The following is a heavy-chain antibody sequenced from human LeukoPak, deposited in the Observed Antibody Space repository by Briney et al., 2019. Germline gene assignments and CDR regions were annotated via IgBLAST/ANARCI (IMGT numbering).Heavy chain of an antibody. Sequence: GRSLRLSCAASGFTFSSYGMHWVRQAPGKGLEWVAVIWYDGSNKYYADSMKGRFTISRDNSKNTLYLQMNSLRAEDTAVYYCARARLQVLDYWGQGTLVTVSS. D-gene: IGHD5-18*01. V-gene: IGHV3-33*01. CDR3: ARARLQVLDY. J-gene: IGHJ4*02. CDR2: IWYDGSNK. CDR1: GFTFSSYG.